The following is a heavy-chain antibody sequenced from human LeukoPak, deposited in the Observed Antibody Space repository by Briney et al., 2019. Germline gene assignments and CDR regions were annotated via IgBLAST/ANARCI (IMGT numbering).Heavy chain of an antibody. CDR2: IYYSGST. CDR3: ARHGGYYYDSSGLGVFDY. Sequence: SETLSLTCTVSGGSISSSSYYWGWIRQPPGKGLEWIGSIYYSGSTYYNPSLKSRVTISVDTSKNQFSLKLSSVTAADTAVYYCARHGGYYYDSSGLGVFDYWGQGTLVTVSS. V-gene: IGHV4-39*01. J-gene: IGHJ4*02. CDR1: GGSISSSSYY. D-gene: IGHD3-22*01.